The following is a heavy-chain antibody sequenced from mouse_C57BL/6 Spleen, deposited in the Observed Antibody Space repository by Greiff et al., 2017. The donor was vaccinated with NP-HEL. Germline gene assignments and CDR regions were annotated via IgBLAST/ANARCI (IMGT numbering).Heavy chain of an antibody. V-gene: IGHV1-50*01. CDR1: GYTFTSYW. CDR2: IDPSDSYT. CDR3: ARNYGSSSRWYFDV. Sequence: QVQLQQPGAELVKPGASVKLSCKASGYTFTSYWMQWVKQRPGQGLEWIGEIDPSDSYTNYNQKFKGKATLTVDTSSSTAYMQLSSLTSEDSAVYDCARNYGSSSRWYFDVWGTGTTVTVSS. J-gene: IGHJ1*03. D-gene: IGHD1-1*01.